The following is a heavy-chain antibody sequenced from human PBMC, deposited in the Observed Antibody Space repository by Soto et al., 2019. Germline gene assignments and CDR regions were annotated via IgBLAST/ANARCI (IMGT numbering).Heavy chain of an antibody. CDR3: AKRVSPNVGGAFSAFDI. CDR1: GYSFSTYW. V-gene: IGHV5-10-1*01. Sequence: EVQLVQSGAEVKKPGESLRISCEGSGYSFSTYWINWVRQMPGKGLEWMGRIDPSDSYTSYSPSFQGHVTISADESISTAYLQWSSLKASDTAMYFCAKRVSPNVGGAFSAFDIWGQGTMVTVSS. D-gene: IGHD1-26*01. J-gene: IGHJ3*02. CDR2: IDPSDSYT.